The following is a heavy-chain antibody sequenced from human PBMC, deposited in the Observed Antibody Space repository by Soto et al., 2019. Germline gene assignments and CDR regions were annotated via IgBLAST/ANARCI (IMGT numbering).Heavy chain of an antibody. CDR2: ISYDGSNK. CDR1: GFTFSSYG. V-gene: IGHV3-30*18. J-gene: IGHJ4*02. Sequence: QVQLVESGGGVVQPGRSLRLSCAASGFTFSSYGMHWVRQAPGKGLEWVAVISYDGSNKYYADSVKGRFTISRDNSKNTLYLQMNSLRAEDTAVYYCAKDLVGVSLQYWGQGTLVTVSS. D-gene: IGHD2-8*02. CDR3: AKDLVGVSLQY.